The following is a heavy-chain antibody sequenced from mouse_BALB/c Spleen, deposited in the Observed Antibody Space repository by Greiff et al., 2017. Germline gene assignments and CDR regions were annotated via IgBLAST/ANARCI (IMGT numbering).Heavy chain of an antibody. V-gene: IGHV5-6-5*01. D-gene: IGHD3-2*01. CDR1: GFTFSSYA. J-gene: IGHJ2*01. CDR2: ISSGGST. Sequence: EVQGVESGGGLVKPGGSLKLSCAASGFTFSSYAMSWVRQTPEKRLEWVASISSGGSTYYPDSVKGRFTISRDNARNILYLQMSSLRSEDTAMYYCARETDRYYCDYWGQGTTLTGSS. CDR3: ARETDRYYCDY.